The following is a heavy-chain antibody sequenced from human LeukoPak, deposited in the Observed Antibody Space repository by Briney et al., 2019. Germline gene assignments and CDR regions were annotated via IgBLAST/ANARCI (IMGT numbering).Heavy chain of an antibody. D-gene: IGHD4-17*01. Sequence: GSLRLSCAASGFIFSSYWMYWIRQPPGKGLEWIAYIYYSGTTNYNPSLKSRVSISVDTSKNQFSLKLSSVTAADTAVYYCARHNDYGDFPFDYWGQGTLVTVSS. J-gene: IGHJ4*02. V-gene: IGHV4-59*08. CDR2: IYYSGTT. CDR1: GFIFSSYW. CDR3: ARHNDYGDFPFDY.